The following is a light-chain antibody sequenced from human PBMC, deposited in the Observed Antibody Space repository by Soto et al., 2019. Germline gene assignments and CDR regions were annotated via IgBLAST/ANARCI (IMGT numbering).Light chain of an antibody. J-gene: IGLJ1*01. CDR1: SSDVGGYNY. Sequence: QSVLTQPPSASGSPGQSIPISCTGTSSDVGGYNYVSWYQQHPGKAPKFMIYDVSNRPSGVSNRFSGSKSGNTASLTISGLQAEDEADYYCCSYTTSNTRQIVFGTGTKLTVL. CDR2: DVS. V-gene: IGLV2-14*01. CDR3: CSYTTSNTRQIV.